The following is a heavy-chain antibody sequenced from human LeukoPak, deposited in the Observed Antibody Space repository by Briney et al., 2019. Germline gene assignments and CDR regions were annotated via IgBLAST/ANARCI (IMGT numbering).Heavy chain of an antibody. Sequence: GGSLRLSCAASGFTFSSYSMNWVRQAPGKGLEWVSYITSSSSTIYYADSVRGRFTISRDNAKNSLYLQMNSLRDEDTAVYYCARVDWMIGAFDIWGQGTMVTVSS. CDR2: ITSSSSTI. J-gene: IGHJ3*02. V-gene: IGHV3-48*02. CDR1: GFTFSSYS. CDR3: ARVDWMIGAFDI. D-gene: IGHD3-22*01.